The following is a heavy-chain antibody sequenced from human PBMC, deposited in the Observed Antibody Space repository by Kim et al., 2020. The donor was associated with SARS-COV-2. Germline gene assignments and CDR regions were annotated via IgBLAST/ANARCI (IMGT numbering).Heavy chain of an antibody. CDR2: ISYDGSKK. V-gene: IGHV3-30-3*01. D-gene: IGHD3-10*01. J-gene: IGHJ6*02. Sequence: GGSLRLSCAASGFTFSSCSIHWVRQAPGKGLEWVAVISYDGSKKNYADSVKGRFTISRDNAKNSLYLQMNSLRAEDTALYYCARDPWARHRGPTYSYSGMDVWGQGTTVTVSS. CDR1: GFTFSSCS. CDR3: ARDPWARHRGPTYSYSGMDV.